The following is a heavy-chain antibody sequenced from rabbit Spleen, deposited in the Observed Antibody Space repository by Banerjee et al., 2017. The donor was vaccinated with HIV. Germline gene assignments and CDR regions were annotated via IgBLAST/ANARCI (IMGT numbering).Heavy chain of an antibody. Sequence: QEQLVESGGGLVRPEGSLKLSCTASGFSFSNKAVMCWVRQAPGKGLQWIGCIYTGNGKTYYASWAKGRFTISKSSSTTVTLQMTSLTAADTATYFCARDAGTGDYIDVYFNLWGPGTLVTVS. J-gene: IGHJ4*01. CDR1: GFSFSNKAV. CDR2: IYTGNGKT. CDR3: ARDAGTGDYIDVYFNL. D-gene: IGHD8-1*01. V-gene: IGHV1S45*01.